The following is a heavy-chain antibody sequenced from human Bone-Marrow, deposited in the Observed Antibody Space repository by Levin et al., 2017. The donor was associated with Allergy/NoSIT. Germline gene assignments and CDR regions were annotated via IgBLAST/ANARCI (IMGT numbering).Heavy chain of an antibody. CDR2: INHSGST. J-gene: IGHJ5*02. D-gene: IGHD6-19*01. CDR3: ATHSGLGSYNWFDP. CDR1: GGSFSGYY. V-gene: IGHV4-34*01. Sequence: SQTLSLTCAVYGGSFSGYYWSWIRQPPGKGLEWIGEINHSGSTNYNPSLKSRVTISVDTSKNQFSLKLSSVTAADTAVYYCATHSGLGSYNWFDPWGQGTLVTVSS.